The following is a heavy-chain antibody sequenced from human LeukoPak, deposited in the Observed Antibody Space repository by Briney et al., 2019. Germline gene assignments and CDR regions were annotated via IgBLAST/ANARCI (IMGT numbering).Heavy chain of an antibody. CDR2: IIPIFGTA. CDR3: AREPPRIVGATTPPFYYYGMDV. Sequence: ASVKVSCKASGGTFSSYAISWVRQAPGQGLEWMGGIIPIFGTANYAQKFQGRVTITADESTSTAYMELSSLRSDDTAVYYCAREPPRIVGATTPPFYYYGMDVWGQGTTVTVSS. V-gene: IGHV1-69*13. D-gene: IGHD1-26*01. J-gene: IGHJ6*02. CDR1: GGTFSSYA.